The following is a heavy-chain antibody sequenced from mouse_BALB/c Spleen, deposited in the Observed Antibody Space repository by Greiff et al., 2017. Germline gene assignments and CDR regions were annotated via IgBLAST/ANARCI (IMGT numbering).Heavy chain of an antibody. CDR2: ISNLAYSI. V-gene: IGHV5-15*02. CDR3: ARSYYYGSSWFAY. CDR1: GFTFSDYG. Sequence: VMLVESGGGLVQPGGSRKLSCAASGFTFSDYGMAWVRQAPGKGPAWVAFISNLAYSIYYADTVTGRFTISRENAKNTLYLEMSSLRSEDTAMYYCARSYYYGSSWFAYWGQGTLVTVSA. D-gene: IGHD1-1*01. J-gene: IGHJ3*01.